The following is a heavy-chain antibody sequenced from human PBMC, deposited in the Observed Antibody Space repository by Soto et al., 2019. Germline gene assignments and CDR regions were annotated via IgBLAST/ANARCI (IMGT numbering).Heavy chain of an antibody. D-gene: IGHD6-19*01. Sequence: LILSCAASGFTFSSNWMSLVRQAPGKGLEWVANIKQDGSEKYYVDSVKGRFTISRDNAKNSLYLQMNSLRAEDTAVYYCASWTYNSGWYLDYWGQGTLVTVSS. J-gene: IGHJ4*02. CDR1: GFTFSSNW. V-gene: IGHV3-7*03. CDR2: IKQDGSEK. CDR3: ASWTYNSGWYLDY.